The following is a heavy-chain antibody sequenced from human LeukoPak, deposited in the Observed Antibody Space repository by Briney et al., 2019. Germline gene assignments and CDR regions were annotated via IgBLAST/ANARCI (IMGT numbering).Heavy chain of an antibody. CDR1: GLTFSTYD. Sequence: GGSLRLSCAASGLTFSTYDMHWVRQVSGKGLEWVSSIGSAGDTYYSGSVKGRFTISRDNFKNTLYLHMDSLRVEDTALYYCAKRRQYSSTHFHFDYWGQGTLITVSS. V-gene: IGHV3-13*01. CDR2: IGSAGDT. D-gene: IGHD6-13*01. J-gene: IGHJ4*02. CDR3: AKRRQYSSTHFHFDY.